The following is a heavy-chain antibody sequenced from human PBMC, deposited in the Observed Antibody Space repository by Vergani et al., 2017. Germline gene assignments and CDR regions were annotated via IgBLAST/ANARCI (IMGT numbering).Heavy chain of an antibody. D-gene: IGHD2-15*01. Sequence: QVQLQESGPGLVKPSQTLSLTCTVSGGSISSYYWSWIRQPPGKGLEWIGYIYYSGSTNYNPSLKSRVTISVDTSKNQFSLKLSSVTAADTAVYYCARVMWGYCSGGSCYSGPFDYWGQGTLVTVSS. CDR3: ARVMWGYCSGGSCYSGPFDY. V-gene: IGHV4-59*01. CDR1: GGSISSYY. CDR2: IYYSGST. J-gene: IGHJ4*02.